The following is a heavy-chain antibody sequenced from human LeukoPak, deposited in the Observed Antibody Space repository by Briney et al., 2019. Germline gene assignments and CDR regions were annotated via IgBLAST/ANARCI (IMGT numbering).Heavy chain of an antibody. CDR3: ARERVGATPYYFDY. D-gene: IGHD1-26*01. V-gene: IGHV4-34*12. J-gene: IGHJ4*02. Sequence: SETLSLTCAVYGRSFGGYYWSWIRPPPGKGREWIGEIIHSGSPNYNPSLKRPVTISVDTSKNHFSLKLSSVTAADTAVYYCARERVGATPYYFDYWGQGTLATVSS. CDR1: GRSFGGYY. CDR2: IIHSGSP.